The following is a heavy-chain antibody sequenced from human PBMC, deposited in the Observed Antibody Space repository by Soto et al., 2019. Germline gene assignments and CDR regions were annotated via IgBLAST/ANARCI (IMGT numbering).Heavy chain of an antibody. Sequence: GGSLRLSCAASGFTFSSYEMNWVRQAPGKGLEWVSSISSSGGTIYYADSVKGRFTISRDNAKNSLYLQMNSLRAEGTAVYYCAREYSGYDPSGGGSSWCYYFDYWGQGTLVTVSS. CDR2: ISSSGGTI. J-gene: IGHJ4*02. CDR3: AREYSGYDPSGGGSSWCYYFDY. V-gene: IGHV3-48*03. D-gene: IGHD5-12*01. CDR1: GFTFSSYE.